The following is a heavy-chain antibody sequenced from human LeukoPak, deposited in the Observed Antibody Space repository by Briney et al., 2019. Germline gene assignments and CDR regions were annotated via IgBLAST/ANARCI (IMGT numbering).Heavy chain of an antibody. Sequence: SETLSLTCTVSRASVSGSAYYWGWIRQPPGKGLEWIGEINHSGSTNYNPSLKSRVTISVDTSKNQFSLRLNSVTAADTAVYYCARDQVYAPWGQGTLVTVSS. J-gene: IGHJ5*02. CDR2: INHSGST. CDR1: RASVSGSAYY. CDR3: ARDQVYAP. D-gene: IGHD3-16*01. V-gene: IGHV4-39*07.